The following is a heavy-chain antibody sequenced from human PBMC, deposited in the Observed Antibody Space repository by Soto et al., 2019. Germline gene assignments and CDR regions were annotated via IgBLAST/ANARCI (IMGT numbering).Heavy chain of an antibody. J-gene: IGHJ5*02. CDR2: IIPIFGTA. D-gene: IGHD2-15*01. Sequence: SVKVSCKASGGTFSSYAISWVRQAPGQGLEWMGGIIPIFGTANYAQKFQGRVTITADGSTSTAYMELSSLRSEDTAVYYCARGLYCSGGSCPSGNPWGQGTLVTVSS. CDR3: ARGLYCSGGSCPSGNP. CDR1: GGTFSSYA. V-gene: IGHV1-69*13.